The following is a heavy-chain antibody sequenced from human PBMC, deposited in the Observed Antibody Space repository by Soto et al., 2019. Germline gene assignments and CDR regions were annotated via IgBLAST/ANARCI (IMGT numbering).Heavy chain of an antibody. CDR1: GFTFSSYA. D-gene: IGHD5-18*01. CDR2: ISYDGSNK. V-gene: IGHV3-30-3*01. J-gene: IGHJ6*02. Sequence: QVQLVESGGGVVQPGRSLRLSCAASGFTFSSYAMHWVRQAPGKGLEWVAVISYDGSNKYYADSVKGRFTISRDNSKNTLYLQMNSLRAKDTAVYYCARSVDTAMVTYYYYGMDVWGQGTTVTVSS. CDR3: ARSVDTAMVTYYYYGMDV.